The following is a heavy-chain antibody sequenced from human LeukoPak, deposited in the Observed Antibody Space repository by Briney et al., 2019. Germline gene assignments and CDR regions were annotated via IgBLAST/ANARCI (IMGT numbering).Heavy chain of an antibody. J-gene: IGHJ4*02. V-gene: IGHV3-49*04. CDR2: IRSKAYGGTT. CDR3: TRVGSSGWYGGDYFDY. Sequence: GGSLRPSCTASGFTFGDYAMSWVRQAPGKGLEWVGFIRSKAYGGTTEYAASVKGRFTISRDDSKSIAYLQMNSLKTEDTAVYYCTRVGSSGWYGGDYFDYWGQGTLVTVSS. D-gene: IGHD6-19*01. CDR1: GFTFGDYA.